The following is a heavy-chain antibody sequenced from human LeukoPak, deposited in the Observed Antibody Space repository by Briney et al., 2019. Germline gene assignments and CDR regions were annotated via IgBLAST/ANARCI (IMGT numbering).Heavy chain of an antibody. D-gene: IGHD3-16*01. V-gene: IGHV3-21*01. CDR1: GFTLSAFS. Sequence: GRSLRLSCSPSGFTLSAFSTNWVRHAPGRGLEWVSSISGSGSYLYYAGSVKGRFPISRHTPKNLLYLQMNRLRAEAPAVFHCARGWGRSWDENWSDACGQG. CDR2: ISGSGSYL. CDR3: ARGWGRSWDENWSDA. J-gene: IGHJ5*02.